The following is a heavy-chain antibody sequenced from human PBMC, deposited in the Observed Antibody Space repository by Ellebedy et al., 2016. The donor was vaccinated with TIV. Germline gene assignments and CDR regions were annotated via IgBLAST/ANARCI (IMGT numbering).Heavy chain of an antibody. J-gene: IGHJ4*02. D-gene: IGHD5-12*01. V-gene: IGHV1-69*13. CDR2: IIPIFGAA. Sequence: AASVKVSCKASGGTFSSYVISWVRQAPGQGLEWMGGIIPIFGAANYAQKCQGRVSITADDSTSTAYMELSGLRSEDTAVYFCARAESGGYAWDYWGQGTLVTVSS. CDR3: ARAESGGYAWDY. CDR1: GGTFSSYV.